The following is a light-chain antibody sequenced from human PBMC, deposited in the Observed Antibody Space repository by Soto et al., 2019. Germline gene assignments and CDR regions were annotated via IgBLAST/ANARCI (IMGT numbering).Light chain of an antibody. CDR1: QDITKS. CDR2: IAS. J-gene: IGKJ2*01. CDR3: QQYDSVPYT. V-gene: IGKV1-33*01. Sequence: DIQMTQSPSSLSASVGDRVTITCQASQDITKSLNWYQQKPGKAPKILIYIASNLERGVPSRFSGSGSGTHFSLTISSLQPADFATYFCQQYDSVPYTFGQGTKVEIK.